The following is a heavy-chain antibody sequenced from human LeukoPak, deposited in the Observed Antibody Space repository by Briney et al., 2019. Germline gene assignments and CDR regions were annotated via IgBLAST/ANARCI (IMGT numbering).Heavy chain of an antibody. Sequence: GGSLRLSCAASGFTFSSYWMSWVRQAPGKGLEWVANIKQDGSEKYYVDSVKGRFTISRDNAKNSLYLQMNSLRAEDTALYYCAKDITSGSYPPYFDYWGQGTLVTVSS. CDR3: AKDITSGSYPPYFDY. CDR1: GFTFSSYW. CDR2: IKQDGSEK. J-gene: IGHJ4*02. D-gene: IGHD1-26*01. V-gene: IGHV3-7*03.